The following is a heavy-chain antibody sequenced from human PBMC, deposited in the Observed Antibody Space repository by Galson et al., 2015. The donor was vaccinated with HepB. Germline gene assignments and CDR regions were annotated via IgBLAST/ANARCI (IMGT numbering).Heavy chain of an antibody. Sequence: SLRLSCAASGFTFRSYTLSWVRQAPGKGLEWVSGISDTGGSTYYADSVKGRFTISRDNSKNTLYLQMNSLRAADTAVYYCARDVEMMRGVVCGLYYFYGMDVWGQGTTVTVSS. V-gene: IGHV3-23*01. CDR2: ISDTGGST. CDR3: ARDVEMMRGVVCGLYYFYGMDV. J-gene: IGHJ6*02. D-gene: IGHD3-10*01. CDR1: GFTFRSYT.